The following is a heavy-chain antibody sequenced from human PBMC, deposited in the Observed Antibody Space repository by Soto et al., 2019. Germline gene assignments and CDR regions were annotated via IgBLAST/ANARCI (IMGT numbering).Heavy chain of an antibody. D-gene: IGHD3-3*01. J-gene: IGHJ5*02. V-gene: IGHV3-48*01. CDR3: ARVNRPNYDFWSGSLFWWFDP. CDR2: ISSSSSTI. CDR1: GFTFSSYS. Sequence: VQLVESGGGLVQPGGSLRLSCAASGFTFSSYSMNWVRQAPGKGLEWVSYISSSSSTIYYADSVKGRFTISRDNAKNSLYLQMNSLRAEDTAVYYCARVNRPNYDFWSGSLFWWFDPWGQGTLVTVSS.